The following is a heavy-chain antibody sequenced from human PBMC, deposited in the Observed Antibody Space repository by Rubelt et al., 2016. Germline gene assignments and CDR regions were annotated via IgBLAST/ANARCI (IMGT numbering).Heavy chain of an antibody. V-gene: IGHV3-74*02. D-gene: IGHD2-21*01. CDR3: ARGSYYFDY. J-gene: IGHJ4*02. Sequence: EVQLVESGGGLVQPGGSLRLSCAASGFTVSSNYMTWVRQAPGKGLECVSRINSDGSSTSYVDSVKGRFTISRDNAKNTLYLQMNSLRDEDTAVYYCARGSYYFDYWGQGTLVTVSS. CDR2: INSDGSST. CDR1: GFTVSSNY.